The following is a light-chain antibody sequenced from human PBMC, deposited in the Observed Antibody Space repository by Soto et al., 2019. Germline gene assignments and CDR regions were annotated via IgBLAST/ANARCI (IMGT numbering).Light chain of an antibody. J-gene: IGKJ1*01. CDR1: QSISSW. CDR3: QQYYSYWT. CDR2: KAS. V-gene: IGKV1-5*03. Sequence: DIQMTQYPSTLSASVGDRVIITCRASQSISSWLAWYQQKPGKAPKLLISKASNLESGGPSRFSGSGSGTEFTLTVSSLQPDDFVTYYCQQYYSYWTFGQGTKVEIK.